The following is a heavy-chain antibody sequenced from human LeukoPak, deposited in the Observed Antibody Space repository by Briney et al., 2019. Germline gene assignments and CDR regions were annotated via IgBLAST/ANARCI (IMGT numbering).Heavy chain of an antibody. CDR2: INHSGGT. Sequence: SETLSLTCVYGGSLTGYYWNWIRQPPGKGLEWIGQINHSGGTNYNPSLKSRVTISIDTSKNQFSLQLSSVTAADTAMYYGARAATGDLWGQGTLVTVSS. J-gene: IGHJ4*02. CDR3: ARAATGDL. CDR1: GGSLTGYY. V-gene: IGHV4-34*01. D-gene: IGHD7-27*01.